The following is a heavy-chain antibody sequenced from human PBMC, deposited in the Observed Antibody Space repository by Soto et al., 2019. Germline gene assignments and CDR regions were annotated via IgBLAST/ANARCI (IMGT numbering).Heavy chain of an antibody. Sequence: QVQLVQSGAEVKKPGASVKVSCKASGYTFTSYAMHWVRQAPGQRLEWMGWINAGNGNTKYSQKFQGRVTITRDTSASTAYMELSSLRSEDTAVYYWASSYIAAAPYGMDVWGQGTTVTVSS. CDR2: INAGNGNT. V-gene: IGHV1-3*01. CDR3: ASSYIAAAPYGMDV. D-gene: IGHD6-13*01. J-gene: IGHJ6*02. CDR1: GYTFTSYA.